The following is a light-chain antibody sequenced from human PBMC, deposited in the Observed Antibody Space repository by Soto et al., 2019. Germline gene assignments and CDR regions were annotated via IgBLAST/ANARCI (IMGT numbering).Light chain of an antibody. V-gene: IGKV3-15*01. CDR1: QSVSSN. J-gene: IGKJ2*01. Sequence: EIVMTHSPATLSVSPGERASLYFSASQSVSSNLGWYQHKPGQAPRLLIYGASTRATDIPASFSGSGSGTDFPLTISGLQSEDFAIYYCQQYNDWPPGYTFGQGTKVDIK. CDR3: QQYNDWPPGYT. CDR2: GAS.